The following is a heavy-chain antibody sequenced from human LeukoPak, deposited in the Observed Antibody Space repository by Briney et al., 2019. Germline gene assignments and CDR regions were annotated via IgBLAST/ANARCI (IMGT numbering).Heavy chain of an antibody. CDR1: GGSISSYY. J-gene: IGHJ4*02. CDR3: ARAVYGGKIFDY. D-gene: IGHD4-23*01. CDR2: IYYSGST. Sequence: SETLSPTCTVSGGSISSYYWSWIRQPPGKGLEWIGYIYYSGSTNYNPSLKSRVTISVDTSKNQFSLKLSSVTAADTAVYYCARAVYGGKIFDYWGQGTLVTVSS. V-gene: IGHV4-59*01.